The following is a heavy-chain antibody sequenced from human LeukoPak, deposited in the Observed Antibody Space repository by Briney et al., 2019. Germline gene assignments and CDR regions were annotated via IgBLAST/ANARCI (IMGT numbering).Heavy chain of an antibody. V-gene: IGHV3-30*02. CDR2: IRYDGSNK. CDR3: ARVPMYYYGSGSLN. J-gene: IGHJ4*02. CDR1: GFTFSSYG. D-gene: IGHD3-10*01. Sequence: GGSLRLSCVASGFTFSSYGMHWVRQAPGKGLEWVAFIRYDGSNKYYADSVKGRFTISRDNSKNTLYLQMNSLRAEDTAVYYCARVPMYYYGSGSLNWGQGTPVTVSS.